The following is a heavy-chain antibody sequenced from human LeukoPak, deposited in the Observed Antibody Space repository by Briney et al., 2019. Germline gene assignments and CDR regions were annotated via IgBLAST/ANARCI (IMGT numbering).Heavy chain of an antibody. CDR3: ARDGAPYYYDSSGYYSSGVDY. J-gene: IGHJ4*02. CDR1: GYTFTSHY. CDR2: INPNRGGT. D-gene: IGHD3-22*01. V-gene: IGHV1-2*02. Sequence: ASVELSWKASGYTFTSHYMHWVRQAPGQGLEWMGWINPNRGGTNYAQKFQGRVTITRDTSISTAYMELSRLRSDDTAVYYCARDGAPYYYDSSGYYSSGVDYWGQGTLVTVSS.